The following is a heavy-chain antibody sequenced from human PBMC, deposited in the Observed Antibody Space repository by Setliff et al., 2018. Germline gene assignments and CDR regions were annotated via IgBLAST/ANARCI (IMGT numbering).Heavy chain of an antibody. CDR2: ISSSSSTI. D-gene: IGHD2-15*01. CDR3: APSYCSGGSCYSYDY. CDR1: GFTFSSYS. V-gene: IGHV3-48*04. J-gene: IGHJ4*02. Sequence: GGSLRLSCAASGFTFSSYSMNWVRQAPGKGLEWVSYISSSSSTIYYADSVKGRFTIPRDNAKNSLYLQMNSLRAEDTAVYYCAPSYCSGGSCYSYDYWGQGTLVTVSS.